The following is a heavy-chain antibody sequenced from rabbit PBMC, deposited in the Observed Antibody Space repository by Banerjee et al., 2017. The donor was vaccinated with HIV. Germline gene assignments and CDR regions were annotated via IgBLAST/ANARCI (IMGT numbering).Heavy chain of an antibody. D-gene: IGHD8-1*01. Sequence: QEHLEESGGDLVKPGASLTLTCKASGFTISSNYCICWVRQAPGKGLEWIACIYAGSSGSTYYANWAKGRFTISKTSSTTVTLQMTRLTVADTATYFCARAGSGYRQFDLWGQGTLVTVS. V-gene: IGHV1S45*01. CDR1: GFTISSNYC. J-gene: IGHJ4*01. CDR3: ARAGSGYRQFDL. CDR2: IYAGSSGST.